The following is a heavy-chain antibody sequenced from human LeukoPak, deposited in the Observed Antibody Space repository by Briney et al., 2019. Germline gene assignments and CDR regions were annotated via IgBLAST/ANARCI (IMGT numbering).Heavy chain of an antibody. CDR1: GFTFSDCY. V-gene: IGHV3-11*03. CDR3: ARSPYESGTPPTRLED. Sequence: GGSLRLSCAASGFTFSDCYMNWIRQAPGKGLKWVSYVSCGSTYTNYADSVKGRFTVSRDNAKNSLSLQMSSLRAADTAVYYCARSPYESGTPPTRLEDWGPGTLVTVS. D-gene: IGHD3-10*01. J-gene: IGHJ4*02. CDR2: VSCGSTYT.